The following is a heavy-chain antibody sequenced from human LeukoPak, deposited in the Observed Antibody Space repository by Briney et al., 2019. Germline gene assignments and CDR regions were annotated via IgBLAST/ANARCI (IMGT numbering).Heavy chain of an antibody. CDR1: GGSFSDYY. CDR3: ARDWNEGSWAFDI. V-gene: IGHV4-34*01. J-gene: IGHJ3*02. CDR2: MSPSGSS. D-gene: IGHD1-1*01. Sequence: SETLSLTCAVYGGSFSDYYWTWIRQTPGKGLEWIGEMSPSGSSNYNPSLKSRVTISVDTSKNQFSLKLSSVTAADTAVYYCARDWNEGSWAFDIWGQGTMVTVSS.